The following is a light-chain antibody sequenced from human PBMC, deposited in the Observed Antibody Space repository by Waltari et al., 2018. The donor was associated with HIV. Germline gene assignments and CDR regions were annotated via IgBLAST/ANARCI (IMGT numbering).Light chain of an antibody. CDR1: QNINTW. CDR2: KAS. J-gene: IGKJ1*01. Sequence: IQMTQSPSTLSASVGDRVTITCRASQNINTWLAWYQQKPGKAPRLLIYKASNLESGVPSRFSGSGSGTDFTLKISRVEAEDVGVYYCMQGTHWPSTFGQGTKVEIK. V-gene: IGKV1-5*03. CDR3: MQGTHWPST.